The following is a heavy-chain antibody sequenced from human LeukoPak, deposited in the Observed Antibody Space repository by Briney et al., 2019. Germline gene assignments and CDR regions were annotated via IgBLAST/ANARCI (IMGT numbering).Heavy chain of an antibody. V-gene: IGHV4-34*01. J-gene: IGHJ4*02. CDR3: ARVGDGHNRPPDY. CDR1: SGSFSGYY. CDR2: LKHSGSN. Sequence: PSETLSLTCAVYSGSFSGYYWGWIRQPPGKGLEWIGELKHSGSNTYNSPLRSRVPMSVDTYKNQFSLKMNSVTDADTAVYFCARVGDGHNRPPDYWGQGTLVTVSS. D-gene: IGHD5-24*01.